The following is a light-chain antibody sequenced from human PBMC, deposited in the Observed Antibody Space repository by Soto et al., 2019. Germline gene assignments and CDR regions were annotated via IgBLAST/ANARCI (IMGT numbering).Light chain of an antibody. V-gene: IGLV1-40*01. CDR2: ANT. CDR1: NSNIGAGSG. CDR3: QSFDSSLTGLI. J-gene: IGLJ2*01. Sequence: QSVLTQPPSVTGAPGQRVTISCTGNNSNIGAGSGVNWYQQFPDKAPKLLIYANTHRPSGVPDRFSGSTSATSASLAITGLQTQDEADYYCQSFDSSLTGLIFGGGTKX.